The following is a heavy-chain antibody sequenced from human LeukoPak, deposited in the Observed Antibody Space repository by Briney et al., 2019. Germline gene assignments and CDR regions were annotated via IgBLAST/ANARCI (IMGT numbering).Heavy chain of an antibody. CDR2: IHYSGST. V-gene: IGHV4-39*01. Sequence: SETLSLTCTVSGGSISSNLYYWGWIRQPPGKGLEWIGSIHYSGSTYYNPSLKSRVTISVDTSKNQFSLKLSSVTAADTAVYYCARGRRFCSGGSCYGGAFDIWGQGTMVTVSS. CDR1: GGSISSNLYY. D-gene: IGHD2-15*01. CDR3: ARGRRFCSGGSCYGGAFDI. J-gene: IGHJ3*02.